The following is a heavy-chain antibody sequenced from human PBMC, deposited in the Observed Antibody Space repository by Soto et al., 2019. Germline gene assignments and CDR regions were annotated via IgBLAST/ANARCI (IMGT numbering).Heavy chain of an antibody. CDR3: ARDLFYGMDV. J-gene: IGHJ6*02. Sequence: GGSLRLSCAASGFTFSDYFLTWIRQAPGKGLEWVSYISSSGSDIYYADSVKGRFTISRDNAQNSLYLQMNSLRAEDTAVYYCARDLFYGMDVWGQGTTVTV. CDR1: GFTFSDYF. CDR2: ISSSGSDI. V-gene: IGHV3-11*01.